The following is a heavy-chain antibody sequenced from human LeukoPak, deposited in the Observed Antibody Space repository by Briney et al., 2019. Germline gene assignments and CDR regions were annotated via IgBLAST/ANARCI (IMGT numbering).Heavy chain of an antibody. V-gene: IGHV1-18*01. J-gene: IGHJ4*02. CDR2: ISAYNGNT. CDR3: ARARRGGDYDSYFDY. Sequence: WASVKVSCKASGYTFTIYGIIWVRQAPGQGLEWMGWISAYNGNTNYAQKLQGRVTMTTDTSTSTAYMELRSLRSDVTAVYYCARARRGGDYDSYFDYWGQGTLVTVSS. CDR1: GYTFTIYG. D-gene: IGHD4-17*01.